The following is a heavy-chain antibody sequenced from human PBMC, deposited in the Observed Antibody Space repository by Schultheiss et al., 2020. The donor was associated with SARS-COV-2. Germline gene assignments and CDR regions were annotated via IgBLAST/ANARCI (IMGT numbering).Heavy chain of an antibody. V-gene: IGHV4-59*08. D-gene: IGHD2-2*01. Sequence: SETLSLTCTVSGGSISSYYWSWIRQPPGKGLEWIGYIYYSGSTNYNPSLKSRVTISVDTSKNQFSLKLSSVTAADTAVYYCARHGSEGVVVPAAMHYGMDVWGQGTTVTVSS. CDR3: ARHGSEGVVVPAAMHYGMDV. CDR2: IYYSGST. CDR1: GGSISSYY. J-gene: IGHJ6*02.